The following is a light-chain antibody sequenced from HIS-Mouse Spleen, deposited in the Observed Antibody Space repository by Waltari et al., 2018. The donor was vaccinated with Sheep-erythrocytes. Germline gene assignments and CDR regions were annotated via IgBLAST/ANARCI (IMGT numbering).Light chain of an antibody. V-gene: IGLV2-11*01. Sequence: QSALTQPLSVSGSPGQSVTISCTGTSRDGGGYNYVSCYQQHPGKAPKLMIYDVSKRPSGVPDRFSGSKSGNTASLTISGLQAEDEADYYCCSYAGSYNHVFATGTKVTVL. CDR2: DVS. J-gene: IGLJ1*01. CDR1: SRDGGGYNY. CDR3: CSYAGSYNHV.